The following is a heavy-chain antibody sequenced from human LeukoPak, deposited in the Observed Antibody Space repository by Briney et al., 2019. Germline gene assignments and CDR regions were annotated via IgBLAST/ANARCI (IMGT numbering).Heavy chain of an antibody. Sequence: PSETLSLTCTVSGGPISTYYWSWIRQPPGKGLEWIGYIYTTESTNYNPSLESRVTISVDTSKNQFSLMMSSVTAADTAFYYCARRRTTGTTGYFDYWGQGILVTVSS. V-gene: IGHV4-4*09. J-gene: IGHJ4*02. CDR2: IYTTEST. CDR3: ARRRTTGTTGYFDY. CDR1: GGPISTYY. D-gene: IGHD1-1*01.